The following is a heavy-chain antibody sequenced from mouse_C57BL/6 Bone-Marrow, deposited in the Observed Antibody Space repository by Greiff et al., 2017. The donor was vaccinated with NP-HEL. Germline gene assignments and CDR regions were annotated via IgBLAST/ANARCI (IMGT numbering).Heavy chain of an antibody. Sequence: EVQLQQSGPVLVKPGASVKMSCKASGYTFTDYYMNWVKQSHGKSLEWIGVINPYNGGTSYNQKFKGKATLTVDKSSSTAYMELNSLTSEDSAVYYCARTDIYYGNSWFAYWGQGTLVTVSA. CDR2: INPYNGGT. CDR3: ARTDIYYGNSWFAY. J-gene: IGHJ3*01. CDR1: GYTFTDYY. V-gene: IGHV1-19*01. D-gene: IGHD2-1*01.